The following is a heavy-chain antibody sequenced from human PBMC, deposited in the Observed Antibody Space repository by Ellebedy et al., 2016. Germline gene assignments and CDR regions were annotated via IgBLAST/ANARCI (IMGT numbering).Heavy chain of an antibody. CDR1: GFTFSDYY. D-gene: IGHD3-3*01. CDR2: ISSSGSTI. V-gene: IGHV3-11*01. J-gene: IGHJ4*02. Sequence: GESLKISXAASGFTFSDYYMSWIRQAPGKGLEWVSYISSSGSTIYYADSVKGRFTISRDNAKNSLYLQMNSLRAEDTAVYYCAREAIGSGAIFGVVIMGFDYWGQGTLVTVSS. CDR3: AREAIGSGAIFGVVIMGFDY.